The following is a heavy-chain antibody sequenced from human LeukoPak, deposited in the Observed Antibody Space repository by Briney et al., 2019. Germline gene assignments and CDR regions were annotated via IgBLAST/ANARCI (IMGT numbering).Heavy chain of an antibody. CDR2: INHSGST. CDR1: GGSFSGYY. Sequence: SETLSLTCAVYGGSFSGYYWSWIRQPPGKGLEWIGEINHSGSTNYNPSLKSRVTISVDTSKNQFSLKLSSVTAADTAVYYCARGHRTLGMLSERSWFDPWGQGTLVTVSS. CDR3: ARGHRTLGMLSERSWFDP. V-gene: IGHV4-34*01. D-gene: IGHD1-1*01. J-gene: IGHJ5*02.